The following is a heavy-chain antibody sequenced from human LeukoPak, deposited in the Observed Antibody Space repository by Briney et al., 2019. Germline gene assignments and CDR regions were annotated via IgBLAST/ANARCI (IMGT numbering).Heavy chain of an antibody. CDR3: ARVGDSSSRPRGYFDY. J-gene: IGHJ4*02. V-gene: IGHV1-46*01. CDR2: INPSGGTT. D-gene: IGHD4-17*01. Sequence: ASVKVSCKASGYTFTSYHMHWVRQAPGQGLEWMGIINPSGGTTNYAQKFRGRVTMTRDMSTSTVYMELSSLRSEDTAVYYCARVGDSSSRPRGYFDYWGQGTLVTVSS. CDR1: GYTFTSYH.